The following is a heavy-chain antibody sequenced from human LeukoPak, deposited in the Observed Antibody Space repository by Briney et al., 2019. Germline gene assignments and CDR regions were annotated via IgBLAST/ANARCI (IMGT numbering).Heavy chain of an antibody. V-gene: IGHV3-15*01. J-gene: IGHJ4*02. Sequence: GGSLRLSCAASGFSFNTFGMHWVRQAPGMGLEWVGRIKTKADGGTTDYAAPVKGRFTISRDDSSGTLYLLMNSLKTEDTAVYYCSTSLRGSDCCLDYWGQGTLVAVSS. CDR3: STSLRGSDCCLDY. D-gene: IGHD2-21*02. CDR2: IKTKADGGTT. CDR1: GFSFNTFG.